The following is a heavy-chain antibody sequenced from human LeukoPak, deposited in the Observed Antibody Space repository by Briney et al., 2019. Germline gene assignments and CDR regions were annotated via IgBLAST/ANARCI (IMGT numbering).Heavy chain of an antibody. CDR3: VRDGDKWNDFDY. D-gene: IGHD1-1*01. J-gene: IGHJ4*02. CDR2: IKEDGSDK. CDR1: GFTFRSYW. V-gene: IGHV3-7*01. Sequence: PGGSLTLSCVVSGFTFRSYWMSWVRQAPGKGLEWVANIKEDGSDKNYAGSVKGRFTVSRDNARNSLNLQMNGLRAEDTAVYYCVRDGDKWNDFDYWGQGTLVTVSS.